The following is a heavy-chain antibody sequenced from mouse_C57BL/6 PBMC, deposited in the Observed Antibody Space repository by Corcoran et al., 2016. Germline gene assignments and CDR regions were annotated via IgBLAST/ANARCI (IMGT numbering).Heavy chain of an antibody. CDR1: GYTFTDYN. CDR2: INPNNGCT. J-gene: IGHJ4*01. CDR3: ARAGSSAYYAMDY. V-gene: IGHV1-18*01. D-gene: IGHD1-1*01. Sequence: EVQLQQSGPELVKPGASVKIPCKASGYTFTDYNMDWVKQSHGKSLEWIGDINPNNGCTIYNQKFKGKATLTVDKSSSTAYMELRSLTSEDTAVYYCARAGSSAYYAMDYWCQGTSVTVSS.